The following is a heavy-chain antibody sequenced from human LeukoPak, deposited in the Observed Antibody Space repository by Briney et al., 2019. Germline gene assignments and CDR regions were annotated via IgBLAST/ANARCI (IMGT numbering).Heavy chain of an antibody. CDR3: ARGTYYADY. J-gene: IGHJ4*02. V-gene: IGHV3-74*01. D-gene: IGHD3-3*01. CDR1: ESTFSSYW. Sequence: PGGSLRLSCAASESTFSSYWMHWVRQAPGKGLVWVSGINSDGSSTSYADSVKGRFTISRDNAKNTLYLQMNSLRAEDTAVYYCARGTYYADYWGQGTLVTVSS. CDR2: INSDGSST.